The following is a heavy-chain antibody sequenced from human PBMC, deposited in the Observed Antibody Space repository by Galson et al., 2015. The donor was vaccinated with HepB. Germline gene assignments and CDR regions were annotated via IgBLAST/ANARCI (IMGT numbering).Heavy chain of an antibody. V-gene: IGHV1-69*10. D-gene: IGHD1-1*01. CDR1: GGTFSSYA. Sequence: SVKVSCKASGGTFSSYAISWVRQAPGQGLEWMGGIIPILGIANYAQKFQGRVTITADKSTSTAYMELSSLRSEDAAVYYCAIFTTQVVDAFDIWGQGTMVTVSS. CDR2: IIPILGIA. J-gene: IGHJ3*02. CDR3: AIFTTQVVDAFDI.